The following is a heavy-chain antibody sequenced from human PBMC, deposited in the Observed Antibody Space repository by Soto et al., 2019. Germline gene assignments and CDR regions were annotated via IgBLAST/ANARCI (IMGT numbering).Heavy chain of an antibody. V-gene: IGHV3-9*01. CDR1: GFSFDDYA. D-gene: IGHD4-17*01. J-gene: IGHJ5*02. CDR3: AKDGGRTVTWWFDP. Sequence: EVQLVESGGGLVQPGRSLRLSCVASGFSFDDYAMHWVRQAPGKGLEWVSGISWNSGRIVYADSVKGRFTISRDNVKNSLYLQMNSLRAEDTALYYCAKDGGRTVTWWFDPWGQGTLVTVSS. CDR2: ISWNSGRI.